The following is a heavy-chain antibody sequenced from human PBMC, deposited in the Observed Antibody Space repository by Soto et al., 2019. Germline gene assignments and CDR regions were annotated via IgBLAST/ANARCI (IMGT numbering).Heavy chain of an antibody. J-gene: IGHJ3*02. Sequence: GGSLRLSCAASGFTFSSYGMHWVRQAPGKGLEWVAVIWYDGSNKYYADSVKGRFTISRDNSKNTLYLQMNSLRAEDTAVYYCARAPISLWFGEFIIDAFDIWGQGTMVTVSS. V-gene: IGHV3-33*01. CDR1: GFTFSSYG. CDR3: ARAPISLWFGEFIIDAFDI. CDR2: IWYDGSNK. D-gene: IGHD3-10*01.